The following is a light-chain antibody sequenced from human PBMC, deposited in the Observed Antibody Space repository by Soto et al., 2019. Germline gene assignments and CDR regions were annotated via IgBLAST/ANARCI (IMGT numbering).Light chain of an antibody. Sequence: QSALTQPPSASGSPGQSVTISCTGTSSDVGGYNYVSWYQQHPGKAHKLMIYEVTRRPSGVPDRFSGSKSGNTASLTVSGLQTEDEADYYCSSYAGGNVVFGGGTKVTVL. CDR3: SSYAGGNVV. J-gene: IGLJ2*01. V-gene: IGLV2-8*01. CDR2: EVT. CDR1: SSDVGGYNY.